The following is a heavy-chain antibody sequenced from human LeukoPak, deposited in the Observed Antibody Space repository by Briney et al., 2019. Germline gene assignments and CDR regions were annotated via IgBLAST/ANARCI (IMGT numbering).Heavy chain of an antibody. D-gene: IGHD3-3*01. J-gene: IGHJ4*02. V-gene: IGHV1-46*01. CDR3: ARFRTIFGVFDY. CDR2: INPSGGST. Sequence: ASVKVSCKASGYTFTSYYMHWVRQAPGQGLEWMGIINPSGGSTSYAQKFQGRVTMTRDTSTSTVYMELSSLRSGDTAVYYCARFRTIFGVFDYWGQGTLVTVSS. CDR1: GYTFTSYY.